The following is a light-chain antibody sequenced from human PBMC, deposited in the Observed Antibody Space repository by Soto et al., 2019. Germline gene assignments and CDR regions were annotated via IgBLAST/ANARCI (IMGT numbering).Light chain of an antibody. V-gene: IGLV2-14*01. CDR3: RSYPSSSTL. Sequence: QSALTQPASVSGSPGQSITISCTGTSSDVGSYNYVSWYQQHPGKAPKLMIYEVSDRPSGISSRFSGSKSGNTASLTISGLKTEDEADYYCRSYPSSSTLFGTGTKVTVL. J-gene: IGLJ1*01. CDR1: SSDVGSYNY. CDR2: EVS.